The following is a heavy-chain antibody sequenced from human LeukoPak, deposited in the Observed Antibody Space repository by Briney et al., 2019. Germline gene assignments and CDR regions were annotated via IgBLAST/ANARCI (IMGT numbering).Heavy chain of an antibody. CDR1: GGSISSSNW. V-gene: IGHV4-4*02. CDR3: ARRTTQWLVPRYYFDY. CDR2: IYHSGST. J-gene: IGHJ4*02. D-gene: IGHD6-19*01. Sequence: SETLSLTCAVSGGSISSSNWWSWVRQPPGKGLEWIGEIYHSGSTNYNPSLKSRVTISVDKSKNQFSLKLSSVTAADTAVYYCARRTTQWLVPRYYFDYWGQGTLVTVSS.